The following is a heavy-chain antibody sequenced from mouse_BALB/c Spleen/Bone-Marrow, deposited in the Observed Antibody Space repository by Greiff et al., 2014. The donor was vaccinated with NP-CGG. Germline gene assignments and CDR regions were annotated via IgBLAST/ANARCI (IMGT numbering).Heavy chain of an antibody. V-gene: IGHV14-3*02. CDR1: GFNIKDTY. J-gene: IGHJ3*01. CDR2: IDPANGNT. CDR3: AGDGAY. D-gene: IGHD3-3*01. Sequence: GQVKDSGAELVEPGASGKLSCTTSGFNIKDTYMHWGKERPEQGPEWIGRIDPANGNTKYDPKFQGKATITADTSSNTAYLQLSSLTSEDTAVYYCAGDGAYWGQGTLVTVSA.